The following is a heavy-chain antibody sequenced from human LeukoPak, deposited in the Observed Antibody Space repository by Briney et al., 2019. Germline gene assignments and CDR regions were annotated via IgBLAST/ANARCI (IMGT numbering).Heavy chain of an antibody. Sequence: ASVSPFCKASGYTFSDYYMHWVRQAPGQGLEWMGWVNPNSGGTNYAQKFQGRFTMTRDTSINTAYMEVSGLRSDDTAVYYCSRGAPTIAMTGTGLDYWGEGTLVAVSS. CDR3: SRGAPTIAMTGTGLDY. V-gene: IGHV1-2*02. D-gene: IGHD6-19*01. J-gene: IGHJ4*02. CDR1: GYTFSDYY. CDR2: VNPNSGGT.